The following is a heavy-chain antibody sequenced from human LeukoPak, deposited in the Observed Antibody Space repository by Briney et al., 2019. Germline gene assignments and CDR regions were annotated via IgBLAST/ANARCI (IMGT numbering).Heavy chain of an antibody. Sequence: ASVKVSCKPSGYTFSGYYIHWVRQAPGQGLEWMGWINPNSGGINYAQKFQGRVTMTRDTSISTAYMELSTLGSDETAVYYCSREEACTSTRCLYYYYMDVWGKGTTVTVSS. CDR2: INPNSGGI. J-gene: IGHJ6*03. CDR1: GYTFSGYY. CDR3: SREEACTSTRCLYYYYMDV. V-gene: IGHV1-2*02. D-gene: IGHD2-2*01.